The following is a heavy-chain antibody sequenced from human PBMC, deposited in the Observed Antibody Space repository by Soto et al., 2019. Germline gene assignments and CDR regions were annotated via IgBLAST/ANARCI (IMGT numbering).Heavy chain of an antibody. CDR2: ISGSGGST. CDR3: AKDWATTVTTIVWDDAFDI. D-gene: IGHD4-17*01. Sequence: GGSLRLSCAASGFTFSSYAMSWVRQAPGKGLEWVSAISGSGGSTYYADSVKGRFTISRDNSKNTLYLQMNSLRAEDTAVYYCAKDWATTVTTIVWDDAFDIWGQGTMVTVSS. V-gene: IGHV3-23*01. J-gene: IGHJ3*02. CDR1: GFTFSSYA.